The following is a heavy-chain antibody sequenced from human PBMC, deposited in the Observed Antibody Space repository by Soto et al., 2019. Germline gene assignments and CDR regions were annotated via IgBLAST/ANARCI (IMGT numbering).Heavy chain of an antibody. V-gene: IGHV4-61*01. Sequence: SETLSLTCTVSGGSVSSGSYYWSWIRQPRGKGLEWIGYIYYSGSTNYNPSLKSRVTTSVDTSKNQFSLKLSSVTAADTAVYYCARGNYYDSSGYSPTVNWFDPWGQGTLVTVSS. D-gene: IGHD3-22*01. CDR2: IYYSGST. J-gene: IGHJ5*02. CDR1: GGSVSSGSYY. CDR3: ARGNYYDSSGYSPTVNWFDP.